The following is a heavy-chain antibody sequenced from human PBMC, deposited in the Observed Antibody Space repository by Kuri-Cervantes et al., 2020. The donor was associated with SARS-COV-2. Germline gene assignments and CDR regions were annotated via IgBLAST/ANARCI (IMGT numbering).Heavy chain of an antibody. CDR3: ARDLEVVAAPVDY. CDR1: GYTFTSYD. V-gene: IGHV1-8*01. D-gene: IGHD2-15*01. J-gene: IGHJ4*02. Sequence: ASVKVSCKASGYTFTSYDINWVRQATGQGLEWMGWMNPNSGNTGYAQKFQGRVTMTRNTSISTAYMELSSLRSDDTAVYYCARDLEVVAAPVDYWGQGTLVTVSS. CDR2: MNPNSGNT.